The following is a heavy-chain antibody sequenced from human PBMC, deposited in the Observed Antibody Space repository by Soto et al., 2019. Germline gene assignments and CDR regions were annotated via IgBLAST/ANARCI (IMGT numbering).Heavy chain of an antibody. CDR2: VAQDGTA. CDR3: AKDMQPDGAWDFDY. CDR1: GFTFSTYT. Sequence: VQLLESGGGLAQPGGSLRLSCAASGFTFSTYTMAWVRQAPGRGPEWVAGVAQDGTAHYADSVKGRFTISRDNSSDTVYLQMIPLRGEDTDVYYCAKDMQPDGAWDFDYWGQGTLVTVSS. J-gene: IGHJ4*02. V-gene: IGHV3-23*01. D-gene: IGHD4-17*01.